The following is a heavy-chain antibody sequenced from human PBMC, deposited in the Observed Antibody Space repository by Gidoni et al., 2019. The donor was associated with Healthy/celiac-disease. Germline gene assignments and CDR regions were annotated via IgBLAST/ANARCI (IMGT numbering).Heavy chain of an antibody. CDR1: GFTFSSYE. V-gene: IGHV3-48*03. CDR2: ISSSGSTI. D-gene: IGHD6-6*01. CDR3: ASLIAARKYYGMDV. J-gene: IGHJ6*02. Sequence: EVQLVESGGGLVQPGGSLRLSCAASGFTFSSYEMNWVRQAPGKGLEWVSYISSSGSTIYYADSVKGRFTISRDNAKNSLYLQMNSLRAEDTAVYYCASLIAARKYYGMDVWGQGTTVTVSS.